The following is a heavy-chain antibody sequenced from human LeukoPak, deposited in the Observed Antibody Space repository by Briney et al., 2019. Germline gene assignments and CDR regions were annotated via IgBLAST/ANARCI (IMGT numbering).Heavy chain of an antibody. V-gene: IGHV3-64*01. J-gene: IGHJ4*02. D-gene: IGHD6-13*01. Sequence: PGGSLRLSCAASGFTFSTYGMHWVRQAPGKGLEYVSGIGPDGGTTYYAKSVKGRFTISRDNSKSMVYLQMGSLTADDMAVYYCARGAQLTDYWGQGTLVTVSP. CDR3: ARGAQLTDY. CDR1: GFTFSTYG. CDR2: IGPDGGTT.